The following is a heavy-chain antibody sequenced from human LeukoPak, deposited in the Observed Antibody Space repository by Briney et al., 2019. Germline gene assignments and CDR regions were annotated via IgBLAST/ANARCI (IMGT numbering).Heavy chain of an antibody. CDR2: IYYSGST. J-gene: IGHJ6*02. CDR1: GGSISSYY. Sequence: SETLSLTCTVSGGSISSYYWSWIRQPPGKGLEWIGYIYYSGSTNYNPSLKSRVTISVDTSKNQFSLKLSSVTAADTAVYYCARDQLWFGEYGPYYYGMDVWGQGTTVTVSS. V-gene: IGHV4-59*12. CDR3: ARDQLWFGEYGPYYYGMDV. D-gene: IGHD3-10*01.